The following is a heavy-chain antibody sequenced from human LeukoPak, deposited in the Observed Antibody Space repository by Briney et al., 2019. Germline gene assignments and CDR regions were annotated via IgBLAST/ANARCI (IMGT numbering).Heavy chain of an antibody. CDR3: ARVSVDTAMGYPDY. J-gene: IGHJ4*02. D-gene: IGHD5-18*01. Sequence: PSETLSLTCTVSGGSISSYYWSWIRQPPGKGLEWIGYIYYSGSTNYNPSLKSRVTISVDTSKNQFSLKLSSVTAEDTAVYYCARVSVDTAMGYPDYWGQGTLVTVSS. CDR1: GGSISSYY. CDR2: IYYSGST. V-gene: IGHV4-59*01.